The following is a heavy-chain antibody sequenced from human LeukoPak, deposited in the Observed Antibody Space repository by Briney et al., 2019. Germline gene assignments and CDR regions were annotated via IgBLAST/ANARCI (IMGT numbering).Heavy chain of an antibody. CDR3: ARDVGNEFDY. D-gene: IGHD1-1*01. V-gene: IGHV4-38-2*02. CDR1: GYSISSGYY. J-gene: IGHJ4*02. Sequence: PSETLSLTCAVSGYSISSGYYWGWIRQPPGKGGEWIGSIYHSGSTYYSPSLKSRVTISVDTSKNQCSLKLSSVTAADTAVYYCARDVGNEFDYWGQGTLVTVSS. CDR2: IYHSGST.